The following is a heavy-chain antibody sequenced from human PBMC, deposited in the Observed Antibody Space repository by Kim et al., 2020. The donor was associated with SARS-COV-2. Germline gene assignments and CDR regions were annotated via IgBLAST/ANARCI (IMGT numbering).Heavy chain of an antibody. Sequence: YADSVKGRFTISRDNSKNTLYLQMNSLRAEDTAVYYCARTYFWSGYYLDYWGQGTLVTVSS. V-gene: IGHV3-53*01. CDR3: ARTYFWSGYYLDY. D-gene: IGHD3-3*01. J-gene: IGHJ4*02.